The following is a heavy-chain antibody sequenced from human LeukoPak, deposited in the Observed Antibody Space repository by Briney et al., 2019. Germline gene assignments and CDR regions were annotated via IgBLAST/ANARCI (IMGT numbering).Heavy chain of an antibody. CDR2: IIPIFGTA. CDR3: ARGFPYYYGSGSSYYYYYYGMDV. J-gene: IGHJ6*04. Sequence: SVKVSCKASGGTFSSYAISWVRQAPGQGLEWMGGIIPIFGTANYAQKFQGRVTITADKSTSTAFMELSSLRSEDTAVYYCARGFPYYYGSGSSYYYYYYGMDVWGKGTTVTVSS. D-gene: IGHD3-10*01. V-gene: IGHV1-69*06. CDR1: GGTFSSYA.